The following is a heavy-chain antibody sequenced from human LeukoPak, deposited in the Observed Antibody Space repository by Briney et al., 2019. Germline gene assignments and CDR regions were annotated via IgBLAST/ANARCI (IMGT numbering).Heavy chain of an antibody. CDR3: AKDLGRVPAAIKRCVDY. J-gene: IGHJ4*02. Sequence: PGGSLRLSCAASGFTFTNYWMHWVRQAPGKGLVWVSAISGSGGSTYYADSVKGRFTISRDNSKNTLYLQMNSLRAEDTAVYYCAKDLGRVPAAIKRCVDYWGQGTLVTVSS. CDR2: ISGSGGST. CDR1: GFTFTNYW. D-gene: IGHD2-2*02. V-gene: IGHV3-23*01.